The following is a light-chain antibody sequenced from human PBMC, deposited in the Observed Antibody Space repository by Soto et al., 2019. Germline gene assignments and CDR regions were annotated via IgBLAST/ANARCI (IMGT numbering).Light chain of an antibody. CDR2: RAS. CDR3: QQYETYSGT. V-gene: IGKV1-5*03. CDR1: QTINTW. J-gene: IGKJ3*01. Sequence: DIQMTQSPSTLSASVGDRVTITWRASQTINTWLAWYQQKPGKAPKLLIYRASNLVSGVPSRFSGSGSGTEFTLTISSLQPDDFSIYYCQQYETYSGTFGPGTKVDI.